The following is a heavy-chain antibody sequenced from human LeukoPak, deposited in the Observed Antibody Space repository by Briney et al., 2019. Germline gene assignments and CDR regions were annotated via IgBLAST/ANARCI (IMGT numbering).Heavy chain of an antibody. D-gene: IGHD1-1*01. J-gene: IGHJ6*03. CDR1: GGSFSGYY. CDR2: INHSGST. Sequence: SETLSPTCAVYGGSFSGYYWSWIRQPPGKGLEWIGEINHSGSTNYNPSLKSRVTISVDTSKNQFSLKLSSVTAADTAVYYCARGGERVTAGTIRGGPRRHYYYYMDVWGKGTTVTVSS. CDR3: ARGGERVTAGTIRGGPRRHYYYYMDV. V-gene: IGHV4-34*01.